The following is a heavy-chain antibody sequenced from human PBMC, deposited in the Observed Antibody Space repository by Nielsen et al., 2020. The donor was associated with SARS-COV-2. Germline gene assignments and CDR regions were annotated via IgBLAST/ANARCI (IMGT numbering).Heavy chain of an antibody. V-gene: IGHV1-46*01. CDR3: ARDRYDFWSGYYTNYYYGMDV. D-gene: IGHD3-3*01. J-gene: IGHJ6*02. CDR1: GYTFTSYY. CDR2: INPSGGST. Sequence: ASVKVSCKASGYTFTSYYMHWVRQAPGQGLEWMGIINPSGGSTSYAQKFQGRVTMTRDTSTSTVYMELSSLRSEDTAVYYCARDRYDFWSGYYTNYYYGMDVWGQGTTVTVSS.